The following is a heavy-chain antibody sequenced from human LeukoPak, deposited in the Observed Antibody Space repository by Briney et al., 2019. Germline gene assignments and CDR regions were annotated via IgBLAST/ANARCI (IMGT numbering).Heavy chain of an antibody. J-gene: IGHJ4*02. Sequence: SETLSLTCAVSGGSISSSIWWSWVRQPPGKGLEWIGEIYHSGSTNYNPSLKSRVTISVDKSKNQFSLKLSSVTAADTAVYYCARYSYGYGGLFDYWGQGTLVTVSS. V-gene: IGHV4-4*02. CDR2: IYHSGST. CDR1: GGSISSSIW. D-gene: IGHD5-18*01. CDR3: ARYSYGYGGLFDY.